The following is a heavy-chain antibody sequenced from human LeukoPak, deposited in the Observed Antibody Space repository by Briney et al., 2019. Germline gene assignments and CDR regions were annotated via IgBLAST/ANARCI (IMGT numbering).Heavy chain of an antibody. CDR3: AGATSPDSAWFDP. D-gene: IGHD2/OR15-2a*01. Sequence: GGSLRLSCAVSGFTFSSYSMNWVRQAPGKGLEWVSSISSSSSYIYYADSMKGRFTISRDNAKNSLYLQMNSLRAEGTAVYYCAGATSPDSAWFDPWGQGTLVTVSS. CDR2: ISSSSSYI. V-gene: IGHV3-21*01. J-gene: IGHJ5*02. CDR1: GFTFSSYS.